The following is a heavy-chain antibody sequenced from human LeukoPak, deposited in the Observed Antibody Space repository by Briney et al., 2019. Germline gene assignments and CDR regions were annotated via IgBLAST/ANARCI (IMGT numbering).Heavy chain of an antibody. D-gene: IGHD3-10*01. CDR1: NFSISSGYY. CDR2: IYHSGSS. CDR3: ARRGVISTRLFDY. V-gene: IGHV4-38-2*01. J-gene: IGHJ4*02. Sequence: SETLSLTCAVSNFSISSGYYWGWIRQPPGKGLEWIGSIYHSGSSYYNPSLKSRLTISVDTSKNQFSLKLSSVPAADTAVYYCARRGVISTRLFDYWGQGTLVTVSS.